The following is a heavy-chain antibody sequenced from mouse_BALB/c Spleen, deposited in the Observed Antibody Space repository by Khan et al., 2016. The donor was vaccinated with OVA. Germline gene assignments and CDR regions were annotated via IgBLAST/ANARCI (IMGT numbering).Heavy chain of an antibody. V-gene: IGHV1-76*01. J-gene: IGHJ2*01. CDR2: IYPGTDNT. CDR3: AREESLYWLVY. CDR1: GYIFTNYW. D-gene: IGHD2-2*01. Sequence: QVQLKESGAELVRPGASVKLSCRTSGYIFTNYWIHWVKQRSGQGLEWIARIYPGTDNTYYNEKLKDKATLTADRSSSTAYMQLSSLKSEDSAVYYCAREESLYWLVYWGQGTTLTVSS.